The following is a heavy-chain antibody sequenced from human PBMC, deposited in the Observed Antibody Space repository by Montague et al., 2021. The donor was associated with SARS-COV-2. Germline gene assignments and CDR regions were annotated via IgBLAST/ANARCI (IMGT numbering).Heavy chain of an antibody. Sequence: TLPLTCTVPGGSISSGSYYWSWIRQPAGEGLEWIGRIYTSGSTNYNPSLKSRVSISVDTSKNQFSLKLSSVTDADAAVYDCARGVLRYFDWTSPFDYWGQGTLVTVSS. J-gene: IGHJ4*02. V-gene: IGHV4-61*02. CDR2: IYTSGST. CDR1: GGSISSGSYY. D-gene: IGHD3-9*01. CDR3: ARGVLRYFDWTSPFDY.